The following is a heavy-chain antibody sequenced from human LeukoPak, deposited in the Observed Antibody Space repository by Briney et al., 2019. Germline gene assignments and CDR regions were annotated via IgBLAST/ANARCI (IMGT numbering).Heavy chain of an antibody. D-gene: IGHD3-10*01. CDR1: GYSFTSYW. CDR2: IYPGDSNT. V-gene: IGHV5-51*01. CDR3: ARLITMVRGVIRGFGY. J-gene: IGHJ4*02. Sequence: GESLKISCKGSGYSFTSYWIGWVRQMPGKGLEWMGIIYPGDSNTRYSPSFQGQVTISADKSISTAYLQWSSLKASDTAMYYCARLITMVRGVIRGFGYWGQGTLVTVSS.